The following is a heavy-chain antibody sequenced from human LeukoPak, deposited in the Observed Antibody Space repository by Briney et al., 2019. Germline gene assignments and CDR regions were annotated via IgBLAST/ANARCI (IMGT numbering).Heavy chain of an antibody. CDR2: INHSGST. Sequence: SGGSLRLSCAASGFTFSSYGMSWIRQPPGKGLEWIGEINHSGSTNYNPSLKSRVTISVDTSKNQFSLKLSSVTAADTAVYYCARRKVVVITARNSNFDYWGQGTLVTVSS. CDR3: ARRKVVVITARNSNFDY. J-gene: IGHJ4*02. CDR1: GFTFSSYG. V-gene: IGHV4-34*01. D-gene: IGHD3-22*01.